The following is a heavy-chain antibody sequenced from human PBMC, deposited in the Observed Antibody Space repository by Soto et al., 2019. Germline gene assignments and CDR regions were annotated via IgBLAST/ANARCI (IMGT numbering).Heavy chain of an antibody. CDR3: ARADPYDILTGFDY. CDR1: GYTFTSYG. Sequence: GASVKVSCKASGYTFTSYGISWVRQAPGQGLEWMGWISAYNGNTNYAQKLQGRVTMTTDTSTSTAYMELRSLRSDDTAVYYCARADPYDILTGFDYWGQGTLVTVSS. J-gene: IGHJ4*02. V-gene: IGHV1-18*01. CDR2: ISAYNGNT. D-gene: IGHD3-9*01.